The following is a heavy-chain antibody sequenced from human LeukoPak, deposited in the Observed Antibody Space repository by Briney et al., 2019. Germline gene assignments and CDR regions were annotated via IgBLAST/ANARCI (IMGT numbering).Heavy chain of an antibody. V-gene: IGHV4-38-2*02. D-gene: IGHD3-9*01. CDR1: GYSISSGYY. CDR2: IYHSGST. J-gene: IGHJ3*02. CDR3: ARDGKLRYFDWSELGEFWDI. Sequence: SETLSLTCAVSGYSISSGYYWGWIRQPPGKGLEWIGSIYHSGSTYYNPYLKSRVTISVDTSKNQFSLKLSSVTAADTAVYYCARDGKLRYFDWSELGEFWDIWGQGTMVTVSS.